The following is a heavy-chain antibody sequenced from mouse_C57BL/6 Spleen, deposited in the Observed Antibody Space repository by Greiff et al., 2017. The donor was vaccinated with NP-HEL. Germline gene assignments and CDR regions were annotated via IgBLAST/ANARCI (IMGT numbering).Heavy chain of an antibody. CDR2: IHPNSGST. CDR3: ARYFYDSYFDY. Sequence: QVQLQQPGAELVKPGASVKLSCKASGYTFTSYWMHWVKQRPGQGLEWLGMIHPNSGSTNYNEKFKSKATLTVAKSSSTAYMQLSSLTSEDSAVYYCARYFYDSYFDYWGQGTTLTVSS. J-gene: IGHJ2*01. D-gene: IGHD2-3*01. V-gene: IGHV1-64*01. CDR1: GYTFTSYW.